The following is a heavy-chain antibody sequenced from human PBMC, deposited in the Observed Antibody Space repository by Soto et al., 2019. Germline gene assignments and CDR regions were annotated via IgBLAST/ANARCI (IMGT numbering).Heavy chain of an antibody. CDR1: GGTFSSYA. V-gene: IGHV1-69*01. D-gene: IGHD6-13*01. J-gene: IGHJ5*02. Sequence: QVQLVQSGAEVKKPGSSVKVSCKASGGTFSSYAISWVRQAPGQGREWMGGIIPIFGTANYAQKFQGRVTITADESTSTAYMELGSLRSEDTAVYYCARDRWGAAAGPYNWFDPWGQGTLVTVSS. CDR2: IIPIFGTA. CDR3: ARDRWGAAAGPYNWFDP.